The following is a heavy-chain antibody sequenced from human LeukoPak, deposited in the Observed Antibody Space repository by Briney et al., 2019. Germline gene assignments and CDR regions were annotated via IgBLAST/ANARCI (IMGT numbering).Heavy chain of an antibody. CDR3: ASTIKYSGSQYFDY. J-gene: IGHJ4*02. Sequence: PSQTLSLTCTVSGGSISSGDYYWSWLRQPPGKGLEWIGYIYYSGSTYYNPSLKSRVTISVDTSKNQFSLKLSSVTAADTAVYYCASTIKYSGSQYFDYWGQGTLVTVSS. D-gene: IGHD1-26*01. V-gene: IGHV4-30-4*01. CDR2: IYYSGST. CDR1: GGSISSGDYY.